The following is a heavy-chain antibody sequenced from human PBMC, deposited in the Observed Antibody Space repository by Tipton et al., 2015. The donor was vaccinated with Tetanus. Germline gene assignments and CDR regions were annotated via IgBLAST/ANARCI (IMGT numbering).Heavy chain of an antibody. D-gene: IGHD3-10*02. V-gene: IGHV4-4*02. Sequence: SLRLSCSVSGGSIINNNWWTWVRQPPGKGLEWIGKIYHSGRTNYNPSLETRVTISVDESKNLFSLKLIFVTAADAAVYYCARGSAMFFWGQGTLVTVSS. CDR2: IYHSGRT. J-gene: IGHJ4*02. CDR1: GGSIINNNW. CDR3: ARGSAMFF.